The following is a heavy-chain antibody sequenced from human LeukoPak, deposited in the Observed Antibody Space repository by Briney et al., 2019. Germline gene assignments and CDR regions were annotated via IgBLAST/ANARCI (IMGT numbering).Heavy chain of an antibody. CDR2: MSPNSGDT. V-gene: IGHV1-8*01. D-gene: IGHD3-22*01. CDR1: GYTFTSYD. J-gene: IGHJ4*02. CDR3: ARGMNYDSSGYCLFYY. Sequence: VASVKVSCKASGYTFTSYDFSWVRQATGQRPEWMGWMSPNSGDTGYAQKFQDRVTMTRNTSISTAYMELSSLRSDDTAVYYCARGMNYDSSGYCLFYYWGQGTLVTVSS.